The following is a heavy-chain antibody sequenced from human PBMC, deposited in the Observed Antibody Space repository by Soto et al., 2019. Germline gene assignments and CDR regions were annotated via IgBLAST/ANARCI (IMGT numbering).Heavy chain of an antibody. D-gene: IGHD7-27*01. CDR2: IYSSGST. J-gene: IGHJ3*02. V-gene: IGHV3-53*01. CDR3: ARGQLGIGNAFDI. CDR1: GFTVSSNY. Sequence: GESLKISCAASGFTVSSNYMSWVRQAPGKGLEWVSVIYSSGSTDYADSVKGRFTISRDNSKNTLYLQMNSLRAEDTAVYYCARGQLGIGNAFDIWGQGTMVTVSS.